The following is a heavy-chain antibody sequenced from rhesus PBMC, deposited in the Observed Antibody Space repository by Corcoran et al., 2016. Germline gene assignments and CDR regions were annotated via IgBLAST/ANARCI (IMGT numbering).Heavy chain of an antibody. Sequence: QVQRQESGPGLVKASETLFLTCAGSGGSVSGYYGNWIRQPPGKGLEWIGYIGGSSGSTYDNPSLKSRVTISTDTSKTQFSLTLSSVTAADTAVYYCARTPSWGQGVLVTVSS. CDR1: GGSVSGYY. CDR3: ARTPS. CDR2: IGGSSGST. J-gene: IGHJ4*01. V-gene: IGHV4-165*02.